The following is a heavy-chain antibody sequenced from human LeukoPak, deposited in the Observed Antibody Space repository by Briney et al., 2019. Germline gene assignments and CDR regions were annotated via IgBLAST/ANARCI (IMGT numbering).Heavy chain of an antibody. CDR1: GGSISSSSYY. D-gene: IGHD3-22*01. V-gene: IGHV4-39*01. Sequence: SETLSLTCTVSGGSISSSSYYWGWIRQPPGKGLEWIGSIYYSGSTHYNPSLKSRVTISVDTSKNQFSLKLSSVTAADTAVYYCARPFDSSGYYAYWGQGTLVTVSS. CDR2: IYYSGST. J-gene: IGHJ4*02. CDR3: ARPFDSSGYYAY.